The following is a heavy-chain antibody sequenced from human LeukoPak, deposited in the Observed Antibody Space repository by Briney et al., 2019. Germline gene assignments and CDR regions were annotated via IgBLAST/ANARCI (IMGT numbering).Heavy chain of an antibody. J-gene: IGHJ5*02. CDR1: GFTFSSYW. CDR3: ARDSSNYGDVNWFDP. CDR2: IKQDGSEK. V-gene: IGHV3-7*01. D-gene: IGHD4-17*01. Sequence: GGSLRLSRAASGFTFSSYWMSWVRQAPGKGLEWVANIKQDGSEKYYVDSVKGRFTISRDNAKNSLYLQMNSLRAEDTAVYYCARDSSNYGDVNWFDPWGQGTLVTVSS.